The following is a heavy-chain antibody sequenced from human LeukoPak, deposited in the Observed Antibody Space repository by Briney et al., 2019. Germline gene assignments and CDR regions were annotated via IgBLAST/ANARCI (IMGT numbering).Heavy chain of an antibody. CDR3: ANYHGSGSYPFDY. CDR2: IYYSGSL. J-gene: IGHJ4*02. V-gene: IGHV4-61*08. CDR1: GGSISSGGYY. Sequence: PSQTLSLTCTVSGGSISSGGYYWSWIRQHPGKGLEWIGYIYYSGSLNYNPSLKSRVTISLDTSKNQFSLRLSSVTAADTAVYYCANYHGSGSYPFDYWGQGTLVTVSS. D-gene: IGHD3-10*01.